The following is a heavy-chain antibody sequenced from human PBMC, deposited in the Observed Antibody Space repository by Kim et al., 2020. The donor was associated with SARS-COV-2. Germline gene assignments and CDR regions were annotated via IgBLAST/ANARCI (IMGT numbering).Heavy chain of an antibody. Sequence: YSHPSLQSRVTISVDTSKNQFSLKLSSVTAADTAVYYCARGLEEEDAFDIWGQGTMVTVSS. V-gene: IGHV4-31*02. CDR3: ARGLEEEDAFDI. J-gene: IGHJ3*02.